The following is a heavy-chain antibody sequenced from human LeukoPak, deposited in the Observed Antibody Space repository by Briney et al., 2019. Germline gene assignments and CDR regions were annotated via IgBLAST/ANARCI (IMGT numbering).Heavy chain of an antibody. CDR2: IRTTAEGAKYA. J-gene: IGHJ4*02. CDR1: GFTFTDYP. Sequence: PGGSLRLSCAASGFTFTDYPMSWVRQAPGEGLEWISNIRTTAEGAKYAYYADSVKGRVTISRDDGKNTLYLHMNSLRDDDTAVYYCATDQRYAFDYWGQGIVVTVSS. V-gene: IGHV3-48*02. D-gene: IGHD3-9*01. CDR3: ATDQRYAFDY.